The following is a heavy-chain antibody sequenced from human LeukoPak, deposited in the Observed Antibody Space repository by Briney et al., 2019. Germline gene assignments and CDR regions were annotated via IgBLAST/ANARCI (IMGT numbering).Heavy chain of an antibody. CDR2: ISSSGTTI. CDR1: GFTFSRYE. V-gene: IGHV3-48*03. J-gene: IGHJ4*02. Sequence: GGSLRLSCAASGFTFSRYEMNWVRQAPGKGLEWVSYISSSGTTIYYADSVKGRFTISRDNAQNSLFLQMNSLRAEDTAVYYCARDDYDSSTPYFFDYWGQGTLVTVSS. D-gene: IGHD3-22*01. CDR3: ARDDYDSSTPYFFDY.